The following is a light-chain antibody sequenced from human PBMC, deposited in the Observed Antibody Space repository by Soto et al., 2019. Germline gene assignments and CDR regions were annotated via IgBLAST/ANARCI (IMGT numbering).Light chain of an antibody. Sequence: EIVLTQSPATLSLSPGNRATLSCRASQSGSCYLAWYQHQPGQAPSLLIYDASNRATGIPARFSGSGSGTDFTLPITSLEPDDVAVYYCQQRSNWPSTFGGGNKLEI. J-gene: IGKJ4*01. CDR2: DAS. CDR1: QSGSCY. CDR3: QQRSNWPST. V-gene: IGKV3-11*01.